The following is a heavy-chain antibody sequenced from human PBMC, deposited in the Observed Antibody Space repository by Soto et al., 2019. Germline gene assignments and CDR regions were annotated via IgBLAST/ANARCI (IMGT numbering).Heavy chain of an antibody. V-gene: IGHV3-66*01. CDR2: IFPGGST. CDR3: ARRALTHAVVDY. J-gene: IGHJ4*02. CDR1: GFTVSSNF. Sequence: GGSLRLSCAASGFTVSSNFMNWVRQAPGKGLEWLSVIFPGGSTYYTDSMKGRFTISRDISKNTVFLQMNSLRAEDTAVYVCARRALTHAVVDYWGQGTLVTVSS.